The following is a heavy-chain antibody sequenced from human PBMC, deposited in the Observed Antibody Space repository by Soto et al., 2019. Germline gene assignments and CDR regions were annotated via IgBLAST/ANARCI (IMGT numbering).Heavy chain of an antibody. Sequence: QEQLVESGGGVVQPGRSLRLSCAASGFNFSSYAMHWVRQAPGKGLEWVAVISYDGGKKYYADSVKGRFIISRDNSQNTLYVEMTSLSAEDTAVYYCAREGQPAAGTTPLNWGQGTLVTVSS. J-gene: IGHJ4*02. CDR1: GFNFSSYA. V-gene: IGHV3-30*04. D-gene: IGHD6-13*01. CDR2: ISYDGGKK. CDR3: AREGQPAAGTTPLN.